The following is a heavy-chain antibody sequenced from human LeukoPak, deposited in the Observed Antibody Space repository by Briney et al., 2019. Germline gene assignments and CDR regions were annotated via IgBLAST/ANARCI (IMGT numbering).Heavy chain of an antibody. J-gene: IGHJ4*02. Sequence: GGSLRLSCAASGFTFSSYAMSWVRQAPGKGLEWVSAISGNGDSAYYADSVKGRFTISRDNSKSTLFLQMNSLRAEDTAVYYCAKNLNPFDSWGQGILVTVSS. CDR3: AKNLNPFDS. CDR1: GFTFSSYA. V-gene: IGHV3-23*01. CDR2: ISGNGDSA.